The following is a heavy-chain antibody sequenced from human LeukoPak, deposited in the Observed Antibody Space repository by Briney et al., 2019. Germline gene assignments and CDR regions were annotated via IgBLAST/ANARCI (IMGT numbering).Heavy chain of an antibody. V-gene: IGHV3-7*03. D-gene: IGHD3-9*01. CDR1: GFTFSLYW. J-gene: IGHJ4*02. CDR3: AGGTGFIIKD. Sequence: PGGSLRLSCAASGFTFSLYWMNWDRRAPGKGLEWVANIKQDGSEKNYVDSVKGRFTISRDNAKNSLYLQMNNLRVEDTAMYYCAGGTGFIIKDWGQGTLVTVYS. CDR2: IKQDGSEK.